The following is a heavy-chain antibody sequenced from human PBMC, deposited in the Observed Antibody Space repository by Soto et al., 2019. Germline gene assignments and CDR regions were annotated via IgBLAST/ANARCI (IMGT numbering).Heavy chain of an antibody. CDR2: MQPSTGRT. J-gene: IGHJ4*02. CDR1: GYIFTSID. CDR3: ARGVSAGVDY. V-gene: IGHV1-8*01. Sequence: ASVKVSCKASGYIFTSIDINWVRQTAGQGLEWMGWMQPSTGRTGYAQKFQGRVTMTRDTSINTAYMELTTLTSDDTAFYYCARGVSAGVDYWGQGTLVTVSS. D-gene: IGHD1-26*01.